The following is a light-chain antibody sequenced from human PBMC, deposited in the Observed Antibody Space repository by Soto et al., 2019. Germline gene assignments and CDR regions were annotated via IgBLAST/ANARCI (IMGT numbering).Light chain of an antibody. CDR3: QQYNNWPQT. CDR2: GAS. V-gene: IGKV3-15*01. Sequence: EIVMTQSPAALAVSPGERATLSCRASQSVGSNFAWYQQRPGQAPRLLIYGASTRATGIPARFSGSGSGTEFTLTISSLQSEDFAEYHCQQYNNWPQTFGQGTKGDIK. CDR1: QSVGSN. J-gene: IGKJ1*01.